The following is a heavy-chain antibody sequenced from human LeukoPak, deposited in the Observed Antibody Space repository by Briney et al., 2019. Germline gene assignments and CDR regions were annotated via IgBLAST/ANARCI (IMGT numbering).Heavy chain of an antibody. CDR3: ARVDSSGWVPEYFQH. CDR2: IHHSGTT. J-gene: IGHJ1*01. Sequence: SETLSLTCTVSGGSISSYYWSWIRQPPGKGLNWFGYIHHSGTTNYSPSLKSRATISVDTSKNQFSLRLSSVTAADTAVYYCARVDSSGWVPEYFQHWGQGTLVTVSS. CDR1: GGSISSYY. V-gene: IGHV4-59*12. D-gene: IGHD6-19*01.